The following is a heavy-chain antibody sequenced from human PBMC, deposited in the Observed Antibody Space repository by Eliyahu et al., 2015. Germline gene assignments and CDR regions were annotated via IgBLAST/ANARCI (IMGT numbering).Heavy chain of an antibody. Sequence: EVLLVESGGGFVQRGESLRLSCAASXFIFGSYWMSWVRQAPGEGLKWVGNINQDGSQIYYVDSVEGRFTISRDNLHNSVYLQMNSLRAEDTAVYYCARAGWNGYDYLWGQGTLVTVSS. CDR2: INQDGSQI. D-gene: IGHD5-12*01. CDR1: XFIFGSYW. CDR3: ARAGWNGYDYL. J-gene: IGHJ4*02. V-gene: IGHV3-7*01.